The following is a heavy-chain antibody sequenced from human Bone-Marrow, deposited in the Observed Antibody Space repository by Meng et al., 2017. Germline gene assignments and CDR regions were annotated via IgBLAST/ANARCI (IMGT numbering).Heavy chain of an antibody. CDR3: ATDLMITFRGEIDY. CDR2: IIPIFGTA. V-gene: IGHV1-69*01. D-gene: IGHD3-16*01. J-gene: IGHJ4*02. Sequence: QVQLGPSGAELKKPGPPVQGSFKASGGTFSTYAISWVRQAPGQGLEWMGGIIPIFGTANYAQQFQGRVTITAYESPSTAYMELSSLRSEDTAVYYCATDLMITFRGEIDYWGQGTLVTVSS. CDR1: GGTFSTYA.